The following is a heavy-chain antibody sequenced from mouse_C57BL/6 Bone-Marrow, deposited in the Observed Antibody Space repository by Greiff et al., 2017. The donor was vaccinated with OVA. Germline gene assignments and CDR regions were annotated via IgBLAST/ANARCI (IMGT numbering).Heavy chain of an antibody. Sequence: VQLQQSGPELVKPGASVKISCKASGYSFTSYYIHWVKQRPGQGLEWIGWIYPGSGNTKYNEKFKGKATLTADTSSSTAYMQLSSLTSEDSAVYDCERGASLRWLRRWFAYWGQGTLVTVSA. V-gene: IGHV1-66*01. CDR2: IYPGSGNT. CDR3: ERGASLRWLRRWFAY. CDR1: GYSFTSYY. J-gene: IGHJ3*01. D-gene: IGHD2-2*01.